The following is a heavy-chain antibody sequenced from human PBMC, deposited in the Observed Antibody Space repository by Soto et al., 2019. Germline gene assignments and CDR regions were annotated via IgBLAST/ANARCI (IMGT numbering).Heavy chain of an antibody. V-gene: IGHV3-23*01. D-gene: IGHD1-26*01. CDR1: GFTFSSYA. J-gene: IGHJ5*02. CDR3: AKDPVGATGNWFDP. CDR2: ISGSGGST. Sequence: QPGGSLRLSCAASGFTFSSYAMSWVRQAPGKGLGWVSAISGSGGSTYYADSVKGRFTISRDNSKNTLYLQMNSLRAEDTAVYYCAKDPVGATGNWFDPWGQGTLVTVSS.